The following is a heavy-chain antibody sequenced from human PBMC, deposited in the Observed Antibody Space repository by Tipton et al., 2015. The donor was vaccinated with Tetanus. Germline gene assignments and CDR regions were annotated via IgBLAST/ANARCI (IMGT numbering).Heavy chain of an antibody. V-gene: IGHV3-21*01. Sequence: SLRLSCAASGFTFGSYSMNWVRQAPGKGLEWVSSISSSSSYIYYADSVKGRFTISRDNAKNSLYLQMNSLRAEDMAVYYCARVSKGSGSYRGLGYYGMDVWGQGTTVTVSS. D-gene: IGHD3-10*01. CDR1: GFTFGSYS. CDR3: ARVSKGSGSYRGLGYYGMDV. J-gene: IGHJ6*02. CDR2: ISSSSSYI.